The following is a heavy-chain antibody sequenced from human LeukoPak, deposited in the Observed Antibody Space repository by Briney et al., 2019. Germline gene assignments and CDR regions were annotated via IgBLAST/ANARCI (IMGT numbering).Heavy chain of an antibody. J-gene: IGHJ4*02. D-gene: IGHD1-26*01. CDR3: ARDPQQSVGATGGGFEY. CDR2: ISAYNGKT. V-gene: IGHV1-18*01. Sequence: ASVKVSCKASGYTFTSYGISWVRQAPGQGLEWMGWISAYNGKTNYAQKFQGRVTMTTDTSTNTAYMELRSLRSDDTAVYYCARDPQQSVGATGGGFEYWGQGTLVTVSS. CDR1: GYTFTSYG.